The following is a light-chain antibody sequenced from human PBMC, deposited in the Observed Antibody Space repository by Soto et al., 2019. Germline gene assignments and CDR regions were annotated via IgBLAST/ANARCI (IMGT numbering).Light chain of an antibody. Sequence: EIVMTQSPATLSASPGDRVTLSCRASQSVSTNLAWYQHKPGQAPSLLIYHASTRATGIPARFSGSVSETEFTLTISSLQSEDFAVYYCQQYNIRPPWTFGQGTKVEIK. CDR2: HAS. V-gene: IGKV3-15*01. J-gene: IGKJ1*01. CDR3: QQYNIRPPWT. CDR1: QSVSTN.